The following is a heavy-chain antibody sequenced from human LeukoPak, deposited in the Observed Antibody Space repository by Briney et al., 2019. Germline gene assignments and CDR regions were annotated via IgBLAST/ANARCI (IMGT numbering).Heavy chain of an antibody. CDR1: GITFSSYW. J-gene: IGHJ4*02. V-gene: IGHV3-74*01. Sequence: GGSLRLSCAASGITFSSYWMHWVRQAPGKGLVWVSRINSDGSSTSYADSVKGRFTISRDNAKNTLYLQMNSLRAEDTAVYYCARGGFNTAMVDYWGQGTLVTASS. CDR2: INSDGSST. CDR3: ARGGFNTAMVDY. D-gene: IGHD5-18*01.